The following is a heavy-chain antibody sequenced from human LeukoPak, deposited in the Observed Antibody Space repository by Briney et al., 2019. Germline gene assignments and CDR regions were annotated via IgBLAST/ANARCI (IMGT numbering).Heavy chain of an antibody. J-gene: IGHJ6*02. V-gene: IGHV3-20*04. Sequence: GGSLRLSCAASGFTFDDYGMSWARQAPGKGLEWVSGINWNGGSTGYADSVKGRFTISRDNAKNSLYLQMNSLRAEDTALYYCARVSGKVSRGYGMDVWGQGTTVTVSS. CDR1: GFTFDDYG. CDR3: ARVSGKVSRGYGMDV. CDR2: INWNGGST. D-gene: IGHD5/OR15-5a*01.